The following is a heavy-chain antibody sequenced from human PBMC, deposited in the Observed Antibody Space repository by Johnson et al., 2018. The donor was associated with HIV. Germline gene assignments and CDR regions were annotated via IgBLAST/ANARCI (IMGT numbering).Heavy chain of an antibody. CDR3: ARRFFPGITVALDAFDI. J-gene: IGHJ3*02. CDR2: ISSSGSTI. V-gene: IGHV3-11*04. CDR1: GFTFFDYY. D-gene: IGHD6-19*01. Sequence: QVQLVESGGGLVKPGGSLRLSCAAFGFTFFDYYMSWIRKAPGKGLEWVSYISSSGSTIYYADSVKGRFTISRDNAKNSLYLQMNSLRAEDTAVYYCARRFFPGITVALDAFDIWGQGTMVTVSS.